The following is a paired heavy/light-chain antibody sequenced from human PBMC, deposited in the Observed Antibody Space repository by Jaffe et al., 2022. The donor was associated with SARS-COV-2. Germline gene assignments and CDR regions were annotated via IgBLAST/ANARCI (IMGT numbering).Light chain of an antibody. CDR3: QQYNSYSRS. V-gene: IGKV1-5*03. J-gene: IGKJ2*01. CDR2: KAS. Sequence: DIQMTQSPSTLSASVGDRVTITCRASQSISSWLAWYQQKPGKAPKLLIYKASSLESGVPSRFSGSGSGTEFTLTISGLQPDDFATYYCQQYNSYSRSFGQGTKLEIK. CDR1: QSISSW.
Heavy chain of an antibody. CDR2: ISSNGVST. CDR3: VKDSVAYCSSTSCSVMGY. CDR1: GFTFSSYA. J-gene: IGHJ4*02. Sequence: EVQLVESGGGLVQPGGSLRLSCSASGFTFSSYAMYWVRQAPGKGLEYVSAISSNGVSTYYADSVKGRFTISRDNSKNTLYLQMSSLRAEDTAIYYCVKDSVAYCSSTSCSVMGYWGQGTLVTVSS. D-gene: IGHD2-2*01. V-gene: IGHV3-64D*09.